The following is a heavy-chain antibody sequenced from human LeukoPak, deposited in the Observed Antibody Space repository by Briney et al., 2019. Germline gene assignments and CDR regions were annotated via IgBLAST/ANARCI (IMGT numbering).Heavy chain of an antibody. Sequence: GRSLRLSCAGSGFIFNNYAMHWVRQPPGKGLEWVSGISWNSGAIDYADSVRGRFTISRDNAKNSLYLQMDSLRVEDTAFYYCAKDNRRHYTSGPNPDSLHWGQGALVTVSS. CDR3: AKDNRRHYTSGPNPDSLH. J-gene: IGHJ4*02. V-gene: IGHV3-9*01. CDR2: ISWNSGAI. D-gene: IGHD6-19*01. CDR1: GFIFNNYA.